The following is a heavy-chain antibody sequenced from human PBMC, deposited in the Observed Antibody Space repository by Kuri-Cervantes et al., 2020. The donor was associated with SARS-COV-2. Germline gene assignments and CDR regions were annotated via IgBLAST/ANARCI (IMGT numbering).Heavy chain of an antibody. V-gene: IGHV4-61*02. CDR3: ARGRIAVVPAAKAFDP. J-gene: IGHJ5*02. Sequence: LRLSCTVSGGSISSGSYYWSWIRQPAGKGLEWIGRFYTSGSTFYNPSLKSRVTISIDTSKNQFSLKLSSVTAADTAVYYCARGRIAVVPAAKAFDPWGQGTLVTVSS. CDR1: GGSISSGSYY. D-gene: IGHD2-2*01. CDR2: FYTSGST.